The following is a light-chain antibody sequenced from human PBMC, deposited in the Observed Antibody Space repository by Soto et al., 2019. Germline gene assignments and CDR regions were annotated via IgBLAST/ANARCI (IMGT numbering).Light chain of an antibody. CDR2: DAS. J-gene: IGKJ5*01. V-gene: IGKV1-12*01. CDR3: QQAASFPIT. Sequence: DIQMTQSPSSVSAFVGDTVTLTCRASQAISSSLAWYQQKPGKAPNLLMFDASSLQSGVPSRFSGSGSGTDFTLTISGLQPEDFGTYYCQQAASFPITFGQGIRLDI. CDR1: QAISSS.